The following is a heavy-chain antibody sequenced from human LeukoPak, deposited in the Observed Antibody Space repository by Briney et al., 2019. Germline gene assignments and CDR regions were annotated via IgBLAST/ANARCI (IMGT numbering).Heavy chain of an antibody. J-gene: IGHJ6*02. Sequence: GGSLRHSCAASGFTFSDWFVSWIRQAPGTGLEWVSYISNSGNTIYYADSVKGRFTISRDNAKKTVNLQMNSLRAEDTAIYYCARGHFGLDVWGQGTTVTVSS. CDR3: ARGHFGLDV. CDR1: GFTFSDWF. V-gene: IGHV3-11*01. CDR2: ISNSGNTI.